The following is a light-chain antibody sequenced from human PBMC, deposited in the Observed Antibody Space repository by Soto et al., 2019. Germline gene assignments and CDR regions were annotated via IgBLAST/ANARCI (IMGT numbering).Light chain of an antibody. Sequence: ERVMKQSRSTLYVSPGETATLSCSASQYVSHKVAWYQQKPGQAPSLLILGASTRATGVPARFSCSGSGTEFTLSISSLQSEDFGAYYCLQRRHWPSNTFGQGTRLEI. CDR3: LQRRHWPSNT. CDR1: QYVSHK. CDR2: GAS. V-gene: IGKV3-15*01. J-gene: IGKJ5*01.